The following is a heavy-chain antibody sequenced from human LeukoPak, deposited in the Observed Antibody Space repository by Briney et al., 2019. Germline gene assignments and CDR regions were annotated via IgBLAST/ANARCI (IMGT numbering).Heavy chain of an antibody. V-gene: IGHV1-46*01. Sequence: ASVKVSCKASGYTFTSYYMHWVRQAPGQGLEWMGIINPSGGSTSYAQKFQGRVTMTRDMSTSTVYMELSSLRSEDTAVYYCARANYYYDSSGYRANWFDPGGQGTVVTVSS. D-gene: IGHD3-22*01. CDR2: INPSGGST. CDR1: GYTFTSYY. CDR3: ARANYYYDSSGYRANWFDP. J-gene: IGHJ5*02.